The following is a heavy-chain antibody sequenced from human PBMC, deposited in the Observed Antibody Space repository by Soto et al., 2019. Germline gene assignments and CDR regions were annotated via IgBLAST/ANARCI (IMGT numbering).Heavy chain of an antibody. Sequence: GGSLRLSCSVSGFTFSSYAIHWVRQAPGKGLEYVSSISSNGSPTYYVDSVKGRFTISRDNSKNTLYLQMSSLRPEDTAIYYCVIDRWIEYWGQGALVTVSS. J-gene: IGHJ4*02. V-gene: IGHV3-64D*06. CDR3: VIDRWIEY. D-gene: IGHD2-15*01. CDR1: GFTFSSYA. CDR2: ISSNGSPT.